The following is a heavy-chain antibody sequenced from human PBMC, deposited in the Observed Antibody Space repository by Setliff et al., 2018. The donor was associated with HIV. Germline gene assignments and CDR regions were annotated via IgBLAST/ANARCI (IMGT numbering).Heavy chain of an antibody. CDR2: IGQDGSEK. D-gene: IGHD3-10*01. CDR3: ARKLRPGHGVDV. Sequence: HPSETLSLTCTVSGGSIRTGAYYWGWIRQPPGKGLEWVANIGQDGSEKNYVDSVKGRFTISRDNAKNSMDLQMNSLRAEDTAIYYCARKLRPGHGVDVWGQGTTVTVSS. CDR1: GGSIRTGAYY. J-gene: IGHJ6*02. V-gene: IGHV3-7*01.